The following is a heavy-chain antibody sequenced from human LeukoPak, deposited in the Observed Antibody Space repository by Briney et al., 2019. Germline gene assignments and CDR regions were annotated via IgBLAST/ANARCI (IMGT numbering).Heavy chain of an antibody. CDR3: ARGWDSSSIYYYYYMDV. CDR1: GGSISSYY. V-gene: IGHV4-59*01. Sequence: SETLSLTCTVSGGSISSYYWSWIRQPPGKGLEWIGYIYYSGSTNYNPSLKSRVTISVDTSKNQFSLKLSSVTAADTAVYYCARGWDSSSIYYYYYMDVWGKGTTVTVSS. J-gene: IGHJ6*03. CDR2: IYYSGST. D-gene: IGHD6-6*01.